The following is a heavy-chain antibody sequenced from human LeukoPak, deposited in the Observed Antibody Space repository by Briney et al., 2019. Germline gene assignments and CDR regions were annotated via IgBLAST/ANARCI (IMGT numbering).Heavy chain of an antibody. CDR1: GYTFTAYY. D-gene: IGHD6-19*01. CDR2: INPNGGGT. Sequence: ASVKVSCKAAGYTFTAYYMHWVRQAPGQGLEWMGWINPNGGGTNYAQKFQGRVTMTRDTSISTAYMELSSLRSDDTAVYYCARDPGRGWSFDCWGQGTLVTVSS. J-gene: IGHJ4*02. V-gene: IGHV1-2*02. CDR3: ARDPGRGWSFDC.